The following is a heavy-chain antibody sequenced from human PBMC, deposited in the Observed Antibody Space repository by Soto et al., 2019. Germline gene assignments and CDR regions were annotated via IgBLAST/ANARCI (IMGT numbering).Heavy chain of an antibody. D-gene: IGHD2-15*01. CDR2: INAGNGNT. Sequence: ASVKVSCKASGYTFTTYAMHWVRQAPGQRLEWMGWINAGNGNTKYSQKFQGRVTITRDTSASTAYMELSSLSSEDTAVYYCTRDLGYCSGDTCYRFDYWGQGAQVTVSS. CDR3: TRDLGYCSGDTCYRFDY. J-gene: IGHJ4*02. V-gene: IGHV1-3*01. CDR1: GYTFTTYA.